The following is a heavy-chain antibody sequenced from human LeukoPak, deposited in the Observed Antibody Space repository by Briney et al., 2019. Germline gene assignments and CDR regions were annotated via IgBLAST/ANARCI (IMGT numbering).Heavy chain of an antibody. J-gene: IGHJ5*02. CDR3: ASYYGHYTRNWMDT. CDR2: IHPNSGDT. CDR1: GYTFTDYY. Sequence: GASVRLSCTASGYTFTDYYMHWVRQAPGQGLEWMGWIHPNSGDTKSAQRFQGRVTMTRDTSISTAYMELTRLTSDDTAVYYCASYYGHYTRNWMDTWGQGTLVTVSS. D-gene: IGHD4-17*01. V-gene: IGHV1-2*02.